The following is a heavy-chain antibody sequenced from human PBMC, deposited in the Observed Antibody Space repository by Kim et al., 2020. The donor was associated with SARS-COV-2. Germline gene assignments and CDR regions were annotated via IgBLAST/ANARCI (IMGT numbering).Heavy chain of an antibody. CDR3: ARVFKHYYDSSGYYFYYFDY. CDR2: TYYRSKWYN. Sequence: SQTLSLTCAISGDSVSSNSAAWNWIRQSPSRGLEWLGRTYYRSKWYNDYAVSVKSRITINPDTSKNQFSLQLNSVTPEDTAVYYCARVFKHYYDSSGYYFYYFDYWGQGTLVTVSS. D-gene: IGHD3-22*01. CDR1: GDSVSSNSAA. V-gene: IGHV6-1*01. J-gene: IGHJ4*02.